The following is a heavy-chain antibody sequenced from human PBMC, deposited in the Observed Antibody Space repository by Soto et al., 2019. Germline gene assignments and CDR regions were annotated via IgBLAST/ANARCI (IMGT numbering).Heavy chain of an antibody. Sequence: PGGSLRLSCAASGLTLSTSSMNWVRQAPGKGLEWISYISEDTSVTSYVDSVEGRFTISRDNAKNSLYLQMNSLRAEDTAVYYCVRGAGGYCSGGSCYNYWGQGTLVTVSS. CDR3: VRGAGGYCSGGSCYNY. CDR2: ISEDTSVT. V-gene: IGHV3-48*04. D-gene: IGHD2-15*01. CDR1: GLTLSTSS. J-gene: IGHJ4*02.